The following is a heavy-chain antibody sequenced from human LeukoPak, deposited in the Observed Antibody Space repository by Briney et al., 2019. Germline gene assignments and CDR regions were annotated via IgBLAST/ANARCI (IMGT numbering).Heavy chain of an antibody. D-gene: IGHD2-2*01. CDR1: GFSFTTYA. CDR2: IRPSGGDT. V-gene: IGHV3-23*01. Sequence: PGGSLRLSCAASGFSFTTYAMTWVRQAPGKGLEWVSSIRPSGGDTFYADSVRGRFTISRDDSKNTLYLQMDSLRAEDTAVDYCAKGLAWSSSAYPVAGGYWGQGTLVAVSS. CDR3: AKGLAWSSSAYPVAGGY. J-gene: IGHJ4*02.